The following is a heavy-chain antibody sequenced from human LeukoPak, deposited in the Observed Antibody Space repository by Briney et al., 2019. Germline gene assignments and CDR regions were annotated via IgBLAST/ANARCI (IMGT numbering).Heavy chain of an antibody. D-gene: IGHD3-10*01. CDR2: ISYDGSNK. CDR1: GFTFSSYA. J-gene: IGHJ4*02. CDR3: ARANRGI. Sequence: GGSLRLSCAASGFTFSSYAMHWVRQAPGKGLEWVEVISYDGSNKYYADSVKGRFTISRDNSKNTLYLQMNSLRAEDTAVYYCARANRGIWGQGTLVTVSS. V-gene: IGHV3-30-3*01.